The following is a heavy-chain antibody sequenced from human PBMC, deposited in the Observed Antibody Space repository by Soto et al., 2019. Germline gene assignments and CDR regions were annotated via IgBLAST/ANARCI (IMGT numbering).Heavy chain of an antibody. CDR3: XXXPGXXXGXXXYXXYTMDV. J-gene: IGHJ6*02. CDR2: INYSGST. V-gene: IGHV4-39*01. CDR1: GDSISSNNYY. Sequence: QLQLQESGPGLVKPSETLSLTCTVSGDSISSNNYYWGWIRQPPGKGLEWIGGINYSGSTYYNPSLKSRVTISVDTSKNQFSLMLSSVTAADTAVYYCXXXPGXXXGXXXYXXYTMDVWGQGTTVTVSS. D-gene: IGHD2-2*01.